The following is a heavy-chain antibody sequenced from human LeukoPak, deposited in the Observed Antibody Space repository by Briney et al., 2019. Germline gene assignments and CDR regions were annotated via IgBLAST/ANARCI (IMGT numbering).Heavy chain of an antibody. D-gene: IGHD6-13*01. CDR1: GGSISSYY. J-gene: IGHJ6*04. CDR2: IYTSGST. Sequence: SETLSLTCTVSGGSISSYYWSWIRQPAGKGLEWIGRIYTSGSTNYNPSLKSQVTMSVDTSKNQFSLKLSSVTAADTAVYYCARNIAAAGPPVDVWGKGTTVTVSS. CDR3: ARNIAAAGPPVDV. V-gene: IGHV4-4*07.